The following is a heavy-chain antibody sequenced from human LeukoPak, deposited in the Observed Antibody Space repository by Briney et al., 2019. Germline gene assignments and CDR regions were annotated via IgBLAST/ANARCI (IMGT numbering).Heavy chain of an antibody. CDR2: ISSSGSTI. CDR3: VDFPYYYDSSGYSLGTRNY. V-gene: IGHV3-48*03. D-gene: IGHD3-22*01. Sequence: GGSLRLSCAASGFTFSSDEMNWVRQAPGKGLEWVSYISSSGSTIYYADSVKGRFTISRDNAKNSLYLQMNSLRAEDTAVYYCVDFPYYYDSSGYSLGTRNYWGQGTLVTVSS. CDR1: GFTFSSDE. J-gene: IGHJ4*02.